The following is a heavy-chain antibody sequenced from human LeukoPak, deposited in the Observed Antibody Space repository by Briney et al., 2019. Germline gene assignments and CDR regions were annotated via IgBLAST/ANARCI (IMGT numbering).Heavy chain of an antibody. V-gene: IGHV3-15*01. D-gene: IGHD3-3*01. CDR1: GFTFSSYS. J-gene: IGHJ3*01. CDR2: FKTKTDGGTT. Sequence: GGSLRLSCAASGFTFSSYSMNWVRQAPGKGLEWVGRFKTKTDGGTTDYAAPVKGRFTISRDASKNTLYLQMDSLKTEDTAMYYCTTDNWRGLDAFDVWGQGTMATVSS. CDR3: TTDNWRGLDAFDV.